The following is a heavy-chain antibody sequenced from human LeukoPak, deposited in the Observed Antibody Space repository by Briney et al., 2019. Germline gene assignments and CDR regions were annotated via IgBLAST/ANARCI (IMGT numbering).Heavy chain of an antibody. CDR3: ARGTQTYYDKAPVDY. V-gene: IGHV4-34*01. D-gene: IGHD3-22*01. CDR2: INHSGST. J-gene: IGHJ4*02. Sequence: SETLSLTCAVYGGSFSGYYWSWIRQPPGKGLEWIGEINHSGSTNYNPSLKSRVTISVDTSKSQFSLKLSSVTAADTAVYYCARGTQTYYDKAPVDYWGQGTVVTVSS. CDR1: GGSFSGYY.